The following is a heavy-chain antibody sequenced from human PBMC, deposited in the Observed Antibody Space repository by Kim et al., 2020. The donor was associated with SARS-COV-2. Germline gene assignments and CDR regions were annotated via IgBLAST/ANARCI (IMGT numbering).Heavy chain of an antibody. J-gene: IGHJ4*02. CDR1: GFIIRTYW. Sequence: GGSLRLSCVASGFIIRTYWMTWVRQPPGKGLEWVGNIKEDGSEAYYADSVKGRFTISRDNAKNSLYLQMNCLIAEDTAVYYCLRDLSTYSGQGALVIVSS. CDR2: IKEDGSEA. CDR3: LRDLSTY. V-gene: IGHV3-7*01.